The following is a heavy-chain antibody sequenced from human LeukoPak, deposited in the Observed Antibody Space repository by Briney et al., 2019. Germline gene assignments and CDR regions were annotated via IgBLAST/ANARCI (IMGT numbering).Heavy chain of an antibody. J-gene: IGHJ5*02. CDR2: ISAYNGNT. CDR1: VYTFTIYG. V-gene: IGHV1-18*01. D-gene: IGHD3-22*01. CDR3: VYYDSSGYNWFAP. Sequence: ASVTVSFTSSVYTFTIYGISGVRQAPGQGGEGMGWISAYNGNTNYAQKLQGRVNMTTDTSTSTAYMELRSLRSDDPAVYYCVYYDSSGYNWFAPWGEGTLVTVSS.